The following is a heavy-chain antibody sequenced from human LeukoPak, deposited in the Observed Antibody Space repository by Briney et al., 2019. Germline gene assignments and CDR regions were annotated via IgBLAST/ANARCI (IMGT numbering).Heavy chain of an antibody. CDR1: GFTFSSYA. CDR2: ISGSGGST. CDR3: AKKVTGSYNNPLDY. J-gene: IGHJ4*02. V-gene: IGHV3-23*01. D-gene: IGHD3-10*01. Sequence: GGSLRLSCAASGFTFSSYAMSWVRQAPGKGLEWVSAISGSGGSTYYADSVKGRFTISRDNSKNTLYLQMNSLTAEDTAVYYCAKKVTGSYNNPLDYWGQGTLVTVSS.